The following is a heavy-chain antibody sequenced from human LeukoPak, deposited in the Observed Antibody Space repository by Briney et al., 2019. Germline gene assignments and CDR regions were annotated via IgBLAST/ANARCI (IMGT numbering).Heavy chain of an antibody. J-gene: IGHJ4*02. CDR2: IKSKTDGGTT. CDR3: TTDRGCSSTSCRDY. CDR1: GFTFSNAW. D-gene: IGHD2-2*01. V-gene: IGHV3-15*07. Sequence: SGGSLRLSCEASGFTFSNAWMNWVRQAPGKGLEWVGRIKSKTDGGTTDYAAPVKGRFTISRDDSKNTLYLQMNSLKTEDTAVYYCTTDRGCSSTSCRDYWGQGTLVTVSS.